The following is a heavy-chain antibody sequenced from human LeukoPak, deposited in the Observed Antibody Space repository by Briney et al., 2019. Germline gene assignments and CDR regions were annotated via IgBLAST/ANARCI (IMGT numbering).Heavy chain of an antibody. CDR2: ISSSSSTI. Sequence: GGSLRLSCAASGFTFSSYSMNWVRQAPGKGLEGVSYISSSSSTIYYADSVKGRFTISRDNAKNSLYLQMNSLRAEDTAVYYCARGWPYCSSTSCFIDYWGQGTLVTVSS. CDR1: GFTFSSYS. J-gene: IGHJ4*02. CDR3: ARGWPYCSSTSCFIDY. V-gene: IGHV3-48*01. D-gene: IGHD2-2*01.